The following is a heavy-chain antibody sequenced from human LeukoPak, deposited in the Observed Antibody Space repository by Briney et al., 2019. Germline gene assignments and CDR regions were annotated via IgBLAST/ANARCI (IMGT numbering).Heavy chain of an antibody. CDR3: ARSTRYYGMDV. V-gene: IGHV3-30-3*01. CDR1: GFTFSSYA. Sequence: GGSLRLSCAASGFTFSSYAMHWVRQAPGKGLEWVAVISYDGSNKYYADSVKGRFTISRDNSKNTLYLQMNSLRAEDTAVYYCARSTRYYGMDVWGQGTTVTVSS. CDR2: ISYDGSNK. J-gene: IGHJ6*02. D-gene: IGHD2-2*01.